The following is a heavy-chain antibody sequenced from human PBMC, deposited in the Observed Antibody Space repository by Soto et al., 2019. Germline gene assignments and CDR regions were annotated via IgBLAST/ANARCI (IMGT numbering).Heavy chain of an antibody. V-gene: IGHV4-39*01. CDR1: GGSVSSSGNY. CDR3: ARGLSAPSAAGV. Sequence: QLQLQESGPGLVKPSETLSLTCTVSGGSVSSSGNYWGWIRQPPGKGLEWIGSVQNSGNTYYNPSLKSRVTISVDTSKNQFPLNLSSVTAADTSVYYCARGLSAPSAAGVWGQGTLVTVSS. CDR2: VQNSGNT. J-gene: IGHJ4*02. D-gene: IGHD3-10*01.